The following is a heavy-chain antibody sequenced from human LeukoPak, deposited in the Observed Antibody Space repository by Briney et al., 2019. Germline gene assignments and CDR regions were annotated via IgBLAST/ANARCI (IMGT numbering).Heavy chain of an antibody. J-gene: IGHJ5*02. D-gene: IGHD6-13*01. CDR2: FDPEDGET. V-gene: IGHV1-24*01. CDR3: ATWKPVSSSWYNWFDP. Sequence: ASVKVSCKVSGYTLTELSMHWVRQAPGKGPEWMGGFDPEDGETIYAQKFQGRVTMTEDTSTDTAYMELSSLRSEDTAVYYCATWKPVSSSWYNWFDPWGQGTLVTVSS. CDR1: GYTLTELS.